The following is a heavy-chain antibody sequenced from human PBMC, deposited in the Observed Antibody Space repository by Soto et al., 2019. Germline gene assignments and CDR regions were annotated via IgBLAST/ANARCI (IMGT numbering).Heavy chain of an antibody. J-gene: IGHJ4*02. CDR3: ARSHIVPRLFMYPYDY. V-gene: IGHV4-30-2*01. D-gene: IGHD6-6*01. Sequence: PSETLSLTCAVSGGSISSGGYSWSWIRQPPGKGLEWIGYIYHSGSTYIYYDGSTYYNPSLKSRVTISVDTSKNQFSLKLSSVTAADTAVYYCARSHIVPRLFMYPYDYWGQGSLVTVSS. CDR2: IYHSGSTYIYYDGST. CDR1: GGSISSGGYS.